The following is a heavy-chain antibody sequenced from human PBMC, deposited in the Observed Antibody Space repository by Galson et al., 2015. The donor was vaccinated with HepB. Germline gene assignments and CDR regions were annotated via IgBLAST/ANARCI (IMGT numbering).Heavy chain of an antibody. Sequence: SLRLSCAASGLTFSSYAMHWVRQAPGKGLEWVAVISYDGSNKYYADSVKGRFTISRDNSKNTLYLQMNSLRAEDTAVYYCAPLPEVVVTAIPVGGFDYWGQGTLVTVSS. CDR1: GLTFSSYA. CDR3: APLPEVVVTAIPVGGFDY. D-gene: IGHD2-21*02. J-gene: IGHJ4*02. CDR2: ISYDGSNK. V-gene: IGHV3-30-3*01.